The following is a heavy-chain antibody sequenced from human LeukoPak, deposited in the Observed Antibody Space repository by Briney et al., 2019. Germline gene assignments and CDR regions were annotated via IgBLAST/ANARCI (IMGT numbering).Heavy chain of an antibody. V-gene: IGHV4-39*07. Sequence: SETLSLTCTVSGGSISSSSYYWGWIRQPPGKGLEWIGSMYSSGRTYYNPSLKSRVTISVDTSKNQFSLKLSSVTAADTAVYYCARSGSGYLRYYFDYWGQGTLVTVSS. CDR1: GGSISSSSYY. CDR3: ARSGSGYLRYYFDY. CDR2: MYSSGRT. D-gene: IGHD5-12*01. J-gene: IGHJ4*02.